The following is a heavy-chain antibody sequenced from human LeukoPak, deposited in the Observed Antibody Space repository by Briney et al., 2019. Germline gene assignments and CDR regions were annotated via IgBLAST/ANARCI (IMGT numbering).Heavy chain of an antibody. CDR2: IIPIFGTA. CDR3: ARARSPSSGYLLRDHNWFDP. D-gene: IGHD3-22*01. J-gene: IGHJ5*02. V-gene: IGHV1-69*05. CDR1: GGTFNSYA. Sequence: SVKVSCKASGGTFNSYAISWVRQAPGQGLEWMGGIIPIFGTANYARKVQGRVTITTDESTTTAYMEPSSLRSEDTAVYYCARARSPSSGYLLRDHNWFDPWGQGTLVTVSS.